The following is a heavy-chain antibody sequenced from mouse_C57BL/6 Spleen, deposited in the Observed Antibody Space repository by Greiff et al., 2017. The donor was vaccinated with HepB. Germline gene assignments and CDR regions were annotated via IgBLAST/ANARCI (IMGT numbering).Heavy chain of an antibody. V-gene: IGHV3-6*01. J-gene: IGHJ3*01. CDR2: ISYDGSN. CDR1: GYSITSGYY. D-gene: IGHD1-1*01. Sequence: EVKVEESGPGLVKPSQSLSLTCSVTGYSITSGYYWNWIRQFPGNKLEWMGYISYDGSNNYNPSLKNRISITRDTSKNQFFLKLNSVTTEDTATYYCAREGYGSFAYWGQGTLVTVSA. CDR3: AREGYGSFAY.